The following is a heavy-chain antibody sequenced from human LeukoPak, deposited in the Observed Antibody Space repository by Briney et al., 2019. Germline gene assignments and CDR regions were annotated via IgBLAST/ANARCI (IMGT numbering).Heavy chain of an antibody. CDR2: VAADGGAK. D-gene: IGHD3-16*01. V-gene: IGHV3-30*18. CDR1: LRFSGHG. J-gene: IGHJ4*02. Sequence: GGSLRLSCDLRFSGHGMHWARQAPGKGLEWLAVVAADGGAKFYADSVRGRFTIFRDTSRNTVFLQLSGLKTEDTAVYYCAKEGRWGSWYFDYWGQGALVTVSS. CDR3: AKEGRWGSWYFDY.